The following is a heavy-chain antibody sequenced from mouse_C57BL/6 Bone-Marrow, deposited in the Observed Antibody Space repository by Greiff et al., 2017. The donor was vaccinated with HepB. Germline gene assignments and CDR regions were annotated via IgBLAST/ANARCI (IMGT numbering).Heavy chain of an antibody. CDR1: GYTFTSYW. V-gene: IGHV1-74*01. J-gene: IGHJ3*01. Sequence: VQLQQSGAELVKPGASVKVSCKASGYTFTSYWMHWVKQRPGQGLEWIGRIHPSDSDTNYNQKFKGKATLTVDKSSSTAYMQLSSLTSEDSAVYYCATPDGYYDWFAYWGQGTLVTVSA. D-gene: IGHD2-3*01. CDR2: IHPSDSDT. CDR3: ATPDGYYDWFAY.